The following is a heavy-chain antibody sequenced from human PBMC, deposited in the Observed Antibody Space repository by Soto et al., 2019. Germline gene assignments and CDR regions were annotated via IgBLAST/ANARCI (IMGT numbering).Heavy chain of an antibody. J-gene: IGHJ6*03. CDR3: ARVLDCSGGSCYFIDYYYYMDV. CDR1: GFTFSSYS. V-gene: IGHV3-21*01. CDR2: ISSSSSYI. D-gene: IGHD2-15*01. Sequence: GGSLRLSCAASGFTFSSYSMNWVRQAPGKGLEWVSSISSSSSYIYYADSVKGRFTISRDNAKNSLYLQMNSLRAEDTAVYYCARVLDCSGGSCYFIDYYYYMDVSGKGTTVTVS.